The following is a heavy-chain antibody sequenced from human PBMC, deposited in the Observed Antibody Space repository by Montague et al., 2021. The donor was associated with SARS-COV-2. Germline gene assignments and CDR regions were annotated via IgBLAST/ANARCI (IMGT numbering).Heavy chain of an antibody. D-gene: IGHD2-15*01. CDR2: IYYSGST. CDR3: ARHPIGSFPRYGMDV. J-gene: IGHJ6*02. V-gene: IGHV4-59*08. CDR1: GGSISSYY. Sequence: SETLSLTCTVSGGSISSYYWSWIRQPTGKGLEWIGYIYYSGSTNYNPSLKSRVTISVDTSKNQFSLKLSSVTAADTAVYYCARHPIGSFPRYGMDVCGQGTTVTVSS.